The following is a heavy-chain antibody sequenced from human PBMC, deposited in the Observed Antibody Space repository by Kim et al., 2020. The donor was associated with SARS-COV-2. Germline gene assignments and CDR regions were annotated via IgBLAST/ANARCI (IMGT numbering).Heavy chain of an antibody. Sequence: SETLSLTCAVYGGSFSGYYWSWIRQPPGKGLEWIGEINHSGSTNYNPSLKSRVTISVDTSKNQFSLKLSSVTAADTAVYYCARGLNEYVWGSYRYTEYDAVGIWGQGSMVTVSS. D-gene: IGHD3-16*02. CDR3: ARGLNEYVWGSYRYTEYDAVGI. V-gene: IGHV4-34*01. J-gene: IGHJ3*02. CDR1: GGSFSGYY. CDR2: INHSGST.